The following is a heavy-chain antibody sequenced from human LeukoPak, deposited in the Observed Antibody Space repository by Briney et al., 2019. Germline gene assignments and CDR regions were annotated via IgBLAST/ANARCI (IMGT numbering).Heavy chain of an antibody. Sequence: SQTLSLTCVVSGDSVSSKNGAWNWIRQSPSRGLEWLGRTYYRSKWYNDYAESMEGRMTISQDTSKNQYSLHLNSVTSDDTAVYYCARDFGTTGWHTFDYWGQGTLVTVSS. CDR2: TYYRSKWYN. V-gene: IGHV6-1*01. CDR3: ARDFGTTGWHTFDY. D-gene: IGHD6-19*01. CDR1: GDSVSSKNGA. J-gene: IGHJ4*02.